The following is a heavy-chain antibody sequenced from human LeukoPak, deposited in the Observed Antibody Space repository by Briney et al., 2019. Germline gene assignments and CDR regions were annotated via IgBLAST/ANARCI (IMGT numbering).Heavy chain of an antibody. V-gene: IGHV4-59*11. Sequence: PSETLSLTCSVSGDSIRSHYWSWIRQPPGKRPEWIGHVFFTGSTTYNPTLEGRVTISIDTSGSQFSLKLTSVTAADTAIYYCAKILNQSYIVATGFDSWGQGTLVTVSS. CDR1: GDSIRSHY. J-gene: IGHJ5*01. D-gene: IGHD5-12*01. CDR3: AKILNQSYIVATGFDS. CDR2: VFFTGST.